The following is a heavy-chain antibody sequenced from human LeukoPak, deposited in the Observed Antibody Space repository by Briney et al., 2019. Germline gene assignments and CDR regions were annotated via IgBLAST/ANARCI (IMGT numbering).Heavy chain of an antibody. CDR3: ARDWGSVYTAMGVFHY. CDR2: VWYDGSNK. J-gene: IGHJ4*02. CDR1: GFTFSSYG. D-gene: IGHD5-18*01. Sequence: PGGSLRLSCAASGFTFSSYGMHWVRQAPGKGLEWVAVVWYDGSNKYYADSVKGRFTISRDNSKNTLYLQMNSLRAEDTAVYYCARDWGSVYTAMGVFHYWGQGTLVTVSS. V-gene: IGHV3-33*08.